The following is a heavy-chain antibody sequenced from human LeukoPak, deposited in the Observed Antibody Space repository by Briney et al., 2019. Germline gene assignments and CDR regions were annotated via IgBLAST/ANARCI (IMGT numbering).Heavy chain of an antibody. CDR1: GFTFSRYS. D-gene: IGHD6-13*01. Sequence: GGSLRLSCAASGFTFSRYSMNWVRQAPGKGLEWVAVISYDGSNKYYADSVKGRFTISRDNSKNTLYLQMNSLRAEDTAVYYCAKDSSSWHNGFDYWGQGTLVTVSS. J-gene: IGHJ4*02. CDR3: AKDSSSWHNGFDY. V-gene: IGHV3-30*18. CDR2: ISYDGSNK.